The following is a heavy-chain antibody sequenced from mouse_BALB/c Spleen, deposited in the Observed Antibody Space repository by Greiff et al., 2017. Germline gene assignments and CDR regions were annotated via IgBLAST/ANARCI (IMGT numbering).Heavy chain of an antibody. Sequence: EVMLVESGGGLVQPGGSMKLSCVASGFTFSNYWMNWVRQSPEKGLEWVAEIRLKSNNYATHYAESVKGRFTISRDDSKSSVYLQMNNLRAEDTGVYYCTGAYYEAWFAYWGQGTLVTVSA. CDR1: GFTFSNYW. CDR2: IRLKSNNYAT. D-gene: IGHD1-1*01. CDR3: TGAYYEAWFAY. J-gene: IGHJ3*01. V-gene: IGHV6-6*02.